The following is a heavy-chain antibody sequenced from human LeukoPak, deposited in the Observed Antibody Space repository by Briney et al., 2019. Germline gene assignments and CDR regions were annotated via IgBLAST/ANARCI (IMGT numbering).Heavy chain of an antibody. V-gene: IGHV3-7*01. D-gene: IGHD6-13*01. CDR1: ECRFDSHW. CDR2: IKLDGSEK. Sequence: GWSQRLSCTASECRFDSHWMSWVRQAPGKGLEWVATIKLDGSEKYYVDSVKGRFTISRDDAKTSLYLQMYSLRAEDTAVYYCARDDRVALGLPAPDYWGQGTLVTVSS. J-gene: IGHJ4*02. CDR3: ARDDRVALGLPAPDY.